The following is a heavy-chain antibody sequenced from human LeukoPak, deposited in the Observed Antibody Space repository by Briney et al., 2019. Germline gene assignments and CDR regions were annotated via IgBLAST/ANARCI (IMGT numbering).Heavy chain of an antibody. CDR2: INPNNGGT. CDR1: GYTFTDYS. J-gene: IGHJ4*02. CDR3: ALIGAIDS. V-gene: IGHV1-2*02. Sequence: ASVKVSCKASGYTFTDYSIHWVRQAPGQGLEWMGWINPNNGGTNYARKFRGSVTMTRDTSISTVYMELSRLRSDDTAVYYCALIGAIDSWGQGTLVTVSS.